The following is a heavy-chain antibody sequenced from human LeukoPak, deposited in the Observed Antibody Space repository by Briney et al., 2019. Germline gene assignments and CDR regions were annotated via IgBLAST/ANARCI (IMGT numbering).Heavy chain of an antibody. J-gene: IGHJ4*02. CDR3: ARHRGRIDSSGWYGFDY. Sequence: GESLKISCKGSGYSFTSYWIGWVRQMPGKGREWRGIIYPGDSDTRYSPSFQGQVTISADKSISTAYLQWSSLKASDTAMYYCARHRGRIDSSGWYGFDYWGQGTLVTVSS. V-gene: IGHV5-51*01. CDR2: IYPGDSDT. D-gene: IGHD6-19*01. CDR1: GYSFTSYW.